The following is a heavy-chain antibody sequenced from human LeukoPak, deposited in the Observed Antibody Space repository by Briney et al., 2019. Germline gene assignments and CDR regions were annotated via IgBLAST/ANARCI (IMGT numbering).Heavy chain of an antibody. Sequence: SGGSLRLSCAASGFTFSSYWMSWVRQAPGKGLEWVANIKQDGSEKYYVDSVKGRFTISRDNAKDSLYLQMNSLRAEDTAVYYCARAGEYYYDSSGYYPPDYWGQGTLVTVSS. CDR1: GFTFSSYW. D-gene: IGHD3-22*01. V-gene: IGHV3-7*03. CDR2: IKQDGSEK. J-gene: IGHJ4*02. CDR3: ARAGEYYYDSSGYYPPDY.